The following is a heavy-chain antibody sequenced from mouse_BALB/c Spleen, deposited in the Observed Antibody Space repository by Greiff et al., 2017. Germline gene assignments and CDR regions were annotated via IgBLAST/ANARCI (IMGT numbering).Heavy chain of an antibody. Sequence: EVMLVESGGGLVKPGGSLKLSCAASGFTFSSYAMSWVRQTPEKRLEWVASISSGGSTYYPDSVKGRFTISRDNARNILYLQMSSLRSEDTAMYYCARDGTTATGYFDYWGQGTTLTVSS. V-gene: IGHV5-6-5*01. CDR2: ISSGGST. CDR3: ARDGTTATGYFDY. D-gene: IGHD1-2*01. J-gene: IGHJ2*01. CDR1: GFTFSSYA.